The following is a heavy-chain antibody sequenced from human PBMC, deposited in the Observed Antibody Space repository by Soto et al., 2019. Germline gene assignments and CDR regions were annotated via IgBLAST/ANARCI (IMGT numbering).Heavy chain of an antibody. CDR2: IYYSGST. D-gene: IGHD6-19*01. CDR3: ASDRRAVAGTRGFDY. Sequence: PSETLSLTCTVSGGSIGNYYWTWIRQPPGKGLEWIGYIYYSGSTNYNPSLKSRVTISVDTSKNQFSLKLSSVTAADTAVYYCASDRRAVAGTRGFDYWGQGTLVTVSS. CDR1: GGSIGNYY. V-gene: IGHV4-59*01. J-gene: IGHJ4*02.